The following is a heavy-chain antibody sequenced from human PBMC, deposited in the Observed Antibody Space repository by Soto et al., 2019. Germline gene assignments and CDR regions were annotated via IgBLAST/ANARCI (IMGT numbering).Heavy chain of an antibody. J-gene: IGHJ6*02. Sequence: SVKVSCKASGGTFSSYAISWVLQAPGQGLEWMGGIIPIFGTANYAQKFQGRVTITADESTSTAYMELSSLRSEDTAVYYCARGWAVAVHAGPYYYGMDVWGQGTTVTVSS. CDR3: ARGWAVAVHAGPYYYGMDV. CDR1: GGTFSSYA. CDR2: IIPIFGTA. V-gene: IGHV1-69*13. D-gene: IGHD6-19*01.